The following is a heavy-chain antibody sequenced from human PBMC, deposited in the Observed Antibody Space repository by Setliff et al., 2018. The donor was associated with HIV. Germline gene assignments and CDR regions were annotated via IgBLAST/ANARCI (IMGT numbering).Heavy chain of an antibody. J-gene: IGHJ4*02. V-gene: IGHV4-38-2*01. CDR3: ARFEVTTVTTRDY. CDR1: GYSLTSGYY. CDR2: IHDSGRT. D-gene: IGHD4-17*01. Sequence: SETLSLTCGVSGYSLTSGYYWGWIRQPPGKGLEWIGSIHDSGRTYYNPSLKSRVTISVDTSKNQFSLKLSSVTAADTAVYYCARFEVTTVTTRDYWGQGTLVTVSS.